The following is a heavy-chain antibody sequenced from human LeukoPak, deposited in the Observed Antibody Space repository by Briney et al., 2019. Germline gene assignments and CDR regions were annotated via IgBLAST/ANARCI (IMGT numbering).Heavy chain of an antibody. V-gene: IGHV3-7*01. CDR2: IKQNGGEI. D-gene: IGHD4-23*01. CDR3: ARVNGGFDY. J-gene: IGHJ4*02. CDR1: GFTFSNYF. Sequence: PGGSLRLSCAASGFTFSNYFMSWIRQAPGKGLEWVANIKQNGGEIYYVDSVKGRFTISRDNAKNSLYLQMNSLRAEDTAVYYCARVNGGFDYWGQGTLVTVSS.